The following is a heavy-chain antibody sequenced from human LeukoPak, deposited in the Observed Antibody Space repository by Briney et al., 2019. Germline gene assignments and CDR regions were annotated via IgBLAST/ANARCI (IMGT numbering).Heavy chain of an antibody. CDR2: IKEDGSEK. CDR1: RFTFNRYW. V-gene: IGHV3-7*03. J-gene: IGHJ3*02. Sequence: PGGSLRLSCAASRFTFNRYWMSWVRQAPGKGLEGVANIKEDGSEKNYVDSMEGRITISRDNAKNSLYLQMNSLRVEDMAVYYCARGVIGYRDAFDIWGQGAMVTVSS. CDR3: ARGVIGYRDAFDI. D-gene: IGHD5-12*01.